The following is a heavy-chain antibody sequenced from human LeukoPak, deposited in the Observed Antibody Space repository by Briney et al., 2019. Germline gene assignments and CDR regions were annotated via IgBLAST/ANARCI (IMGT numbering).Heavy chain of an antibody. J-gene: IGHJ6*02. D-gene: IGHD2-21*02. CDR1: GGTFSSYA. CDR3: AREGVVVTAFYYYYGMDV. Sequence: SVKVSCKASGGTFSSYAISWVRQAPGQGLEWMGGIIPIFGTANYAQKFQGRVTITADESTSTAYMKLSSLRSEDTAVYYCAREGVVVTAFYYYYGMDVWGQGTTVTVSS. V-gene: IGHV1-69*01. CDR2: IIPIFGTA.